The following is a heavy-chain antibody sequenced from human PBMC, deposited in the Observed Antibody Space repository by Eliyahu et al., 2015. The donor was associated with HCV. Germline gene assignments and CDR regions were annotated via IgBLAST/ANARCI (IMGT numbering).Heavy chain of an antibody. CDR2: IIPIFGTA. CDR1: GGTFSSYA. CDR3: AHEPRIVGASLYYFDY. V-gene: IGHV1-69*01. J-gene: IGHJ4*02. D-gene: IGHD1-26*01. Sequence: QVQLVQSGAEVKKPGSSVKVSCKASGGTFSSYAISWVRQAPGQGLEWVGGIIPIFGTANYAQKFQGRVTITADESTSTAYMELSSLRSEDTAVYYCAHEPRIVGASLYYFDYWGQGTLVTVSS.